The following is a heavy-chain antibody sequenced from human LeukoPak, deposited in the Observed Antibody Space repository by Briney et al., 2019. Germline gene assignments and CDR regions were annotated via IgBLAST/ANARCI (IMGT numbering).Heavy chain of an antibody. CDR2: ISGYKGNT. D-gene: IGHD6-6*01. J-gene: IGHJ4*02. CDR3: AGSIAARPLPDY. Sequence: ASVKVSCKASGYTFTSYGISWVRQALGQGLEWMGWISGYKGNTNYAQDFQGRVTMTRDTSITTAYMELSRLTSDDTAVYYCAGSIAARPLPDYWGQGTLVTVSS. CDR1: GYTFTSYG. V-gene: IGHV1-18*01.